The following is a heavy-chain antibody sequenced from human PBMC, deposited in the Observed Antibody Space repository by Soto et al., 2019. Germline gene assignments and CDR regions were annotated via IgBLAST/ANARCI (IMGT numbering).Heavy chain of an antibody. V-gene: IGHV3-23*01. D-gene: IGHD3-22*01. J-gene: IGHJ6*02. Sequence: GSLRLSCAASGFTFSSYAMSWVRQAPGKVLEWVSAISGSGGSTYYADSVKGRFTISRDNSKNTLYLQMNSLRAEDTAVYYCAKDQTPGSYDSSGYYPQHGMDVWGQGXTVTVYS. CDR2: ISGSGGST. CDR1: GFTFSSYA. CDR3: AKDQTPGSYDSSGYYPQHGMDV.